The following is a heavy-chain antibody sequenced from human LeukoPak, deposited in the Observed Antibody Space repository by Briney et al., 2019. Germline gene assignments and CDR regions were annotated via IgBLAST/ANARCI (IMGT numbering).Heavy chain of an antibody. CDR3: ARVGVPAARRGWFDP. CDR1: GFTFISYE. D-gene: IGHD2-2*01. Sequence: GGSLRLSCAASGFTFISYEMNWVRQAPGKGLEWVSYISSSGSTIYYADSVKGRFTISRDNDKNSLYLQMNSLRAEDTAVYYCARVGVPAARRGWFDPWGQGTLVTVSS. V-gene: IGHV3-48*03. J-gene: IGHJ5*02. CDR2: ISSSGSTI.